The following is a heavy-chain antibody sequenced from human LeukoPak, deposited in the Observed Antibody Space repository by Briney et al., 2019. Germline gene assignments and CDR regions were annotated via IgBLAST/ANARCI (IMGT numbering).Heavy chain of an antibody. J-gene: IGHJ4*02. D-gene: IGHD3-10*01. CDR3: AITLWFGELYYFDY. CDR1: GGSFSGYY. CDR2: INHSGST. V-gene: IGHV4-34*01. Sequence: SETLSLTCAVYGGSFSGYYWSWIRQPPGKGLECIGEINHSGSTNYNPSLKSRVTISVDTSKNQFSLKLSSVTAADTAVYYCAITLWFGELYYFDYWGQGTLVTVSS.